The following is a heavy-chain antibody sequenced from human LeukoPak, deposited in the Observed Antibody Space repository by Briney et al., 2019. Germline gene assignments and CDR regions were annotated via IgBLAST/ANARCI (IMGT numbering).Heavy chain of an antibody. CDR1: GFAFSVYE. CDR3: ATLTVASSFDY. V-gene: IGHV3-48*03. Sequence: TGGSLRLSCAASGFAFSVYEMYWVRQAPGKGLEWVSYISSSGGTRYYADSVKGRFTISRDNAKNSLYLQMNSLGAEDTAVYYCATLTVASSFDYWGQGTLVTVSS. D-gene: IGHD6-19*01. J-gene: IGHJ4*02. CDR2: ISSSGGTR.